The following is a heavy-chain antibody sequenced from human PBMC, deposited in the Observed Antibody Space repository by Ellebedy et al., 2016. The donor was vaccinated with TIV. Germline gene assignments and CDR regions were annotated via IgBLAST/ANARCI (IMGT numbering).Heavy chain of an antibody. CDR1: GFTFINYA. D-gene: IGHD1-26*01. CDR2: IYYSGST. Sequence: ESLKISXAASGFTFINYAMSWIRQPPGKGLEYIGYIYYSGSTNYNPSLKSRVTMSVDTSKNHFSLKLSSVTAADTAVYYCASVAQWGDPFDLWGQGTMVTVSS. CDR3: ASVAQWGDPFDL. V-gene: IGHV4-59*01. J-gene: IGHJ3*01.